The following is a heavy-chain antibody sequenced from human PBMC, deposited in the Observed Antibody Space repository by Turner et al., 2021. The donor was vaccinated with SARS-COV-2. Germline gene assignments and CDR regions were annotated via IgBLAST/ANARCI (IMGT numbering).Heavy chain of an antibody. CDR2: ISYDGSNK. J-gene: IGHJ4*02. CDR3: AKGLGDYIHY. D-gene: IGHD4-17*01. CDR1: GFTFSSFG. Sequence: QVQLVESGGGVVQPGMTLSLSCAASGFTFSSFGMHRVRRAPGKVLEWVAVISYDGSNKYYSDSVKCRFTISRDNSKNTLYLQMNSLRAEDTAVYYCAKGLGDYIHYWGQGTLVTVSS. V-gene: IGHV3-30*18.